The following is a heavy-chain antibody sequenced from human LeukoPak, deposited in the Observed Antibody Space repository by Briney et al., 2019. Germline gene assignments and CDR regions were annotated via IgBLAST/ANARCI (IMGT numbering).Heavy chain of an antibody. J-gene: IGHJ3*02. CDR3: ARDLGTSPVSDLDAFDI. V-gene: IGHV4-4*07. D-gene: IGHD2-2*01. CDR2: IYTSGST. Sequence: SETLSLTCTVSGGSISSYYWSWIRQPAGKGLEWIGRIYTSGSTNYNPSLKSRVTMSVDTSKNQFSLKLSSVTAADTAVYYCARDLGTSPVSDLDAFDIWGQGTMVTVSS. CDR1: GGSISSYY.